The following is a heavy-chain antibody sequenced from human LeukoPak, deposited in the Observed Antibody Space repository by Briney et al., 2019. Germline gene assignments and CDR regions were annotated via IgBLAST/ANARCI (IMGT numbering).Heavy chain of an antibody. D-gene: IGHD1-1*01. V-gene: IGHV3-74*01. J-gene: IGHJ3*01. CDR2: INRDARTT. CDR3: ARGSHNWNDDQPSDV. Sequence: PGGSLRLSCVASEFIFSNYWMHWGRQAPGKGLVWVSRINRDARTTYYAGSVKGRFTISRDNAKNTLYLQLNSLRAEDTAIYYCARGSHNWNDDQPSDVWGQGTMVTVSS. CDR1: EFIFSNYW.